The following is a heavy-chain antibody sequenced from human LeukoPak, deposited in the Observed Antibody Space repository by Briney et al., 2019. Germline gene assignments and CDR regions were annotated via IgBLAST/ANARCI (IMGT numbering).Heavy chain of an antibody. CDR1: GFTFSSYA. V-gene: IGHV3-23*01. CDR2: TSSGGDYT. D-gene: IGHD3-22*01. Sequence: GGSLRLSCATSGFTFSSYAMNWVRQAPGKGLDWVSSTSSGGDYTYYAGSVKGRFTISRDNSKNTLYLQMNSLRAEDTATYYCAKDRPNYYESNGHYYRRDGDSWGQGTLVTVSS. CDR3: AKDRPNYYESNGHYYRRDGDS. J-gene: IGHJ5*01.